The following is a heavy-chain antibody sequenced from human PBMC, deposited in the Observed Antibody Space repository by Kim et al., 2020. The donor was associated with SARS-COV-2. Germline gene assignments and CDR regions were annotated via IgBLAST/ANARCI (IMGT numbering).Heavy chain of an antibody. J-gene: IGHJ6*03. CDR3: ETTLQYRLLPSYMDV. V-gene: IGHV3-23*01. D-gene: IGHD5-18*01. Sequence: ASVRSRFTISRDKSKNTLNLQMNRLRAEDTAVYYCETTLQYRLLPSYMDVWGKGTTVTVSS.